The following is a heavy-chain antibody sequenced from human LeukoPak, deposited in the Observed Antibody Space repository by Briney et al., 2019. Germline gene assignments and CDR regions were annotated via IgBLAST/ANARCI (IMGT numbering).Heavy chain of an antibody. J-gene: IGHJ4*02. V-gene: IGHV3-74*01. CDR1: GFTFSSYW. CDR3: ARGRPHGNDY. Sequence: GGSLGLSCAASGFTFSSYWMNWARQAPGKGLVWVSRIASDGSSTTYADSVKGRFSISRDNAKNTLYLQMNSLRVEDTAVYYCARGRPHGNDYWGQGTLVTVSS. CDR2: IASDGSST. D-gene: IGHD4-23*01.